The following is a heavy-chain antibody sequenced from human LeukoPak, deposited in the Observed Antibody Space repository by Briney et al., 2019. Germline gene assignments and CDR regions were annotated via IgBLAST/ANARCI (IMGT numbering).Heavy chain of an antibody. Sequence: SETLSLTPTVSGGSISSYYWSWIPHPPGKGLEWIGYIYNSWSTNYNPSLKSRVTISVDTSKNQFSLTLSSVTAADTAVYYCARRSYGGNSAYFDYWGQGTLVTVSS. CDR3: ARRSYGGNSAYFDY. D-gene: IGHD4-23*01. CDR1: GGSISSYY. J-gene: IGHJ4*02. V-gene: IGHV4-59*08. CDR2: IYNSWST.